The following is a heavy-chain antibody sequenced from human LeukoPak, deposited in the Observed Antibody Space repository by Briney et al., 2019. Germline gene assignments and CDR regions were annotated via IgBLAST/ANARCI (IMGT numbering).Heavy chain of an antibody. V-gene: IGHV4-39*01. CDR3: ARRRYYYDSSGYSWDLFDY. CDR2: IYYSGST. J-gene: IGHJ4*02. D-gene: IGHD3-22*01. CDR1: GGSISSSSYY. Sequence: KTSETLSLTCTVSGGSISSSSYYWGWIRQPPGKGLEWIGSIYYSGSTYYNPSLKSRVTISVDTSKNQFSLKLSSVTAADTAVYYCARRRYYYDSSGYSWDLFDYWGQGTLVTVSS.